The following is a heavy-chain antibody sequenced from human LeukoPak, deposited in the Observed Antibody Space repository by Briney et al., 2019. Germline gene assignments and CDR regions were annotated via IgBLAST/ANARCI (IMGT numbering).Heavy chain of an antibody. J-gene: IGHJ4*02. CDR1: GGSFSGYY. Sequence: SETLSLTCAVYGGSFSGYYWSWIRQPPGKGLEWIGEINHSGSTNYNPSLKSRVTISVDTSKNQFSLKLSSVTAADTAVYYCARDVVAAAGTWDYWGQGTLVTVSS. CDR3: ARDVVAAAGTWDY. V-gene: IGHV4-34*01. D-gene: IGHD6-13*01. CDR2: INHSGST.